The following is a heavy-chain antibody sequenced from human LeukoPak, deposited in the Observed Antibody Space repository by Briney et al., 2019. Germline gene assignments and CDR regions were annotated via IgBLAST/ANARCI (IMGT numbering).Heavy chain of an antibody. D-gene: IGHD3-9*01. CDR1: GFTFSSYW. J-gene: IGHJ6*02. CDR3: TRDLMDYDVSTGLHHYYMDV. CDR2: INGDGRNI. Sequence: GGSLRLSCAASGFTFSSYWMSWVRQDPRKGLVWVSRINGDGRNINYADSVRGRFTISRDNAKNTLYLQMNTLRVEDTAVYYCTRDLMDYDVSTGLHHYYMDVWGQGTTVTVSS. V-gene: IGHV3-74*01.